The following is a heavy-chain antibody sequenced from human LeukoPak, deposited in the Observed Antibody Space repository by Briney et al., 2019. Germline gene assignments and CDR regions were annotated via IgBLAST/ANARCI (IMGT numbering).Heavy chain of an antibody. J-gene: IGHJ4*02. CDR3: ARDRAVAGKLDY. CDR2: ISYDGSNK. D-gene: IGHD6-19*01. Sequence: VRQAPGKGLEWVAVISYDGSNKYYADSVKGRFTISRDNSKNTLYLQMNSLRAEDTAVYYCARDRAVAGKLDYWGQGTLVTVSS. V-gene: IGHV3-30-3*01.